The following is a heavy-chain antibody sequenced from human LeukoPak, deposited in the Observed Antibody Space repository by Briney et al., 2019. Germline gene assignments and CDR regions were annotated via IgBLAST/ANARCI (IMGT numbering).Heavy chain of an antibody. J-gene: IGHJ4*02. CDR2: ISYDGSNQ. CDR3: ATGGSILDD. CDR1: KFTLSRST. Sequence: GRSLRLSCAASKFTLSRSTLHWVRQAPGKGLEWVAVISYDGSNQYYAESVKGRFTISRDNSKNTLFLQMNSLRVEDTAVYYCATGGSILDDWGQGTLVTVSS. D-gene: IGHD6-13*01. V-gene: IGHV3-30-3*01.